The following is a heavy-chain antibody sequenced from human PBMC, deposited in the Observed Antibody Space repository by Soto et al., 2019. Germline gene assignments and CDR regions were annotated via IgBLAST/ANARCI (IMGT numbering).Heavy chain of an antibody. V-gene: IGHV3-11*01. D-gene: IGHD4-17*01. CDR1: GFTFSDYY. CDR2: ISSSGSTI. J-gene: IGHJ5*02. CDR3: ARDGRILMTTVNNWFDP. Sequence: GGSLRLSCAASGFTFSDYYMSWIRQAPGKGLEWVSYISSSGSTIYYADSVKGRFTISRDNAKNSLYLQMNSLRAEDTAVYYCARDGRILMTTVNNWFDPWGQGTLVTVSS.